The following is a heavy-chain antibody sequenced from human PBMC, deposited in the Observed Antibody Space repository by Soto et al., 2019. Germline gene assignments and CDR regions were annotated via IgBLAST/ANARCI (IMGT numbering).Heavy chain of an antibody. CDR3: AHSRGHRSSENWFDP. J-gene: IGHJ5*02. D-gene: IGHD2-15*01. Sequence: QITLKESGPTLVKPTQTLTLTCTFSGFSLSTTGVGVGWIRQPPGKALEWLALIYWDDDKRYSPSLKSRLTITKDNSKNQVVLTMTNIDPVDTATYYCAHSRGHRSSENWFDPWCQGTLVTVSS. V-gene: IGHV2-5*02. CDR1: GFSLSTTGVG. CDR2: IYWDDDK.